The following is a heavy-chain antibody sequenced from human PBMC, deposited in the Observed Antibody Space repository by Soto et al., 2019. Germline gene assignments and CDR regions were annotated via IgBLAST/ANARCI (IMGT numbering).Heavy chain of an antibody. CDR1: GGTFSSYA. V-gene: IGHV1-69*13. Sequence: SVKVSCKASGGTFSSYAISWVRQAPGQGLEWMGGIIPIFGTANYAQKFQGRVTITADESTSTAYMELSSLRSEDTAVYYCARPDRPYYYDSSGYPYAFDIWGQGTMVTVSS. CDR2: IIPIFGTA. D-gene: IGHD3-22*01. J-gene: IGHJ3*02. CDR3: ARPDRPYYYDSSGYPYAFDI.